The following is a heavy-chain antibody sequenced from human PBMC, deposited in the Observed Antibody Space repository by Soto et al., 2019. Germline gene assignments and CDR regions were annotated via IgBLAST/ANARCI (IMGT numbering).Heavy chain of an antibody. CDR2: IIPIFGTA. D-gene: IGHD3-10*01. CDR1: GGTFSSYA. Sequence: SVKVSCKASGGTFSSYAISWVRQAPGQGLEWMGGIIPIFGTANYAQKFQGRVTITADESTSTAYMELSSLRSEDTARYYCARSWTDYGGNLDLWGQGTLVTVSS. J-gene: IGHJ5*02. V-gene: IGHV1-69*13. CDR3: ARSWTDYGGNLDL.